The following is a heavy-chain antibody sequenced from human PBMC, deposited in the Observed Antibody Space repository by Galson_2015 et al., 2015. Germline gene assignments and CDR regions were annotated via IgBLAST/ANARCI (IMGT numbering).Heavy chain of an antibody. V-gene: IGHV3-11*01. CDR2: ISTRGSTI. J-gene: IGHJ4*02. D-gene: IGHD6-6*01. Sequence: LRLSCAASGFLFSDYYMNWIRQAPGKGLEWVSYISTRGSTIYYADSVKGRFTISRDNAKNSLYLQMNSLRAEDTAVYYCAGGDSSSGYDYWGQGTLVTVSS. CDR3: AGGDSSSGYDY. CDR1: GFLFSDYY.